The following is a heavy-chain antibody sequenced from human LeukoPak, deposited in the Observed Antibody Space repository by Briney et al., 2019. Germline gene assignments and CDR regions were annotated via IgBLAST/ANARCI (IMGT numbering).Heavy chain of an antibody. Sequence: PSETLSLTCTVSGGSISSGGYYWSWIRQHPGKGLEWIGYIYYSGSTYYNPSLKSRVTISVDTSKNQFSLKLSSVTAADTAVYYCARVVVAATHGSDYWGQGTLVTVSS. CDR1: GGSISSGGYY. D-gene: IGHD2-15*01. CDR2: IYYSGST. CDR3: ARVVVAATHGSDY. V-gene: IGHV4-31*03. J-gene: IGHJ4*02.